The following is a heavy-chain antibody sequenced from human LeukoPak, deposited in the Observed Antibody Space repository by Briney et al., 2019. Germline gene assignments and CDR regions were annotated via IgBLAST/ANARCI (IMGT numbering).Heavy chain of an antibody. CDR1: GFPLSSYA. J-gene: IGHJ4*02. V-gene: IGHV3-23*01. D-gene: IGHD2-15*01. CDR2: TSSSDPGT. Sequence: AGGSLRLSFAASGFPLSSYAMSGVGQGPGKGREWVAATSSSDPGTYHADSVRGRFTISRDNSKNTLYLQMNRLRVEDAAVYYCARAPVTSCRGAFCYPFDYWGQGTLVTVSS. CDR3: ARAPVTSCRGAFCYPFDY.